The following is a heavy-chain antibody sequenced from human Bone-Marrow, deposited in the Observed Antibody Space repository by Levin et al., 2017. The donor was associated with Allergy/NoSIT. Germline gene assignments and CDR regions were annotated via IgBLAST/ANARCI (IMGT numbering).Heavy chain of an antibody. Sequence: PSGGSLRLSCAASGFTFSSYAMHWVRQAPGKGLEWVAVISYDGSNKYYADSVKGRFTISRDNSKNTLYLQMNSLRAEDTAVYYCARDPKITMVRGVIITGDAFDIWGQGTMVTVSS. D-gene: IGHD3-10*01. J-gene: IGHJ3*02. CDR3: ARDPKITMVRGVIITGDAFDI. CDR1: GFTFSSYA. V-gene: IGHV3-30-3*01. CDR2: ISYDGSNK.